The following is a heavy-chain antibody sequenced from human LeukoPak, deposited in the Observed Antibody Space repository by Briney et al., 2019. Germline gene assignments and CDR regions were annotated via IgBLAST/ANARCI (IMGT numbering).Heavy chain of an antibody. CDR2: ISGSGGST. Sequence: GASLRLSCAASGFTFSSYAMSWVRQAPGKGLEWVSAISGSGGSTYYADSVKGRFTISRDNAKNSLYLQMNSLRAEDTAVYYCASSSPGFDIWGQGTMVTVSS. J-gene: IGHJ3*02. V-gene: IGHV3-23*01. CDR1: GFTFSSYA. CDR3: ASSSPGFDI. D-gene: IGHD2-2*01.